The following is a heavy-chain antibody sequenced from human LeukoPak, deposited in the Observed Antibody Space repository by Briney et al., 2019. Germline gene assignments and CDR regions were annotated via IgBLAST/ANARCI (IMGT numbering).Heavy chain of an antibody. J-gene: IGHJ3*02. CDR3: ARDEWGDAFDI. D-gene: IGHD1-26*01. CDR1: GFTFSSYA. V-gene: IGHV3-23*01. Sequence: HPGGSLRLSCAASGFTFSSYAMSWVRQAPGKGLEWVSAISGSGGSTYYADSVKGRFTISRDNAKNSLFLQMNSLRAEDTAVYYCARDEWGDAFDIWGQGTMVTVFS. CDR2: ISGSGGST.